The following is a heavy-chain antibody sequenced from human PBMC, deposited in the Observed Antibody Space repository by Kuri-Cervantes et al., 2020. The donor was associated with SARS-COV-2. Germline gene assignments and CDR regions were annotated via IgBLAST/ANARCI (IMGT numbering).Heavy chain of an antibody. CDR3: ASFWGSRLAFDY. V-gene: IGHV1-2*02. J-gene: IGHJ4*02. CDR1: GYTFTSYG. Sequence: ASVKVSCKASGYTFTSYGISWVRQAPGQGLEWMGWINPNSGGTNYAQKFQGRVTMTRDTSISTAYMELSSLRSEDTAVYYCASFWGSRLAFDYWGQGTLVTVSS. CDR2: INPNSGGT. D-gene: IGHD7-27*01.